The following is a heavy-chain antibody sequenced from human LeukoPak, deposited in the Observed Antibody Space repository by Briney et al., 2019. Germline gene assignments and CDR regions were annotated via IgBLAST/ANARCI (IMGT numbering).Heavy chain of an antibody. V-gene: IGHV4-59*01. CDR2: IHHSGST. CDR3: ARGGVYGGNSIFQH. Sequence: SETLSLTCTVSGDSISNYYWSCIRQPPGKGLEWIGYIHHSGSTNYNPSLKSRVTISVDTSKKQFSLMVTSVTAADTAVYYCARGGVYGGNSIFQHWGQGTLATVSS. CDR1: GDSISNYY. J-gene: IGHJ1*01. D-gene: IGHD4-23*01.